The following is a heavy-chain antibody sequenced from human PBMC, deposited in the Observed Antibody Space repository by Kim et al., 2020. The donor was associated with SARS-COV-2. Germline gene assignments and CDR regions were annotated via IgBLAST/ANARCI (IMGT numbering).Heavy chain of an antibody. CDR1: GYKFTSYW. J-gene: IGHJ3*01. D-gene: IGHD3-10*01. V-gene: IGHV5-51*01. CDR2: IYPGDSDT. Sequence: GESLKISCKASGYKFTSYWIGWVRQMAGKGLEWMGIIYPGDSDTRYNPSFRGQVTISADRSISTAYLQGGSLKASDTAMYYCASQQETNTFYLDAFDVWGQGTVITVSS. CDR3: ASQQETNTFYLDAFDV.